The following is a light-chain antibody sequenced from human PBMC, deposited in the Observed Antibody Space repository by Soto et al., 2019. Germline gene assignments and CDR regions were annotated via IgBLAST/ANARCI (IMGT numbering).Light chain of an antibody. Sequence: EIVMTQAPLSLSVTPGQPASISCKSTQSLRHTDGNTYLHWYIQRPGQPPKLLIYEVSSRFSGVPDRFSGSGSRTDFTLNISRVEAEDVGTYYCLQTLQPMFSFGPGTKVDI. CDR3: LQTLQPMFS. J-gene: IGKJ3*01. V-gene: IGKV2D-29*01. CDR2: EVS. CDR1: QSLRHTDGNTY.